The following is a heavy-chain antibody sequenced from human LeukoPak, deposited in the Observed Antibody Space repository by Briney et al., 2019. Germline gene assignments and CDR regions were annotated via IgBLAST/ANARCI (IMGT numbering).Heavy chain of an antibody. Sequence: PSQTLSLTCTVSGGSISSGDYYWSWIRQPPGKGLEWIGYIYYDESTYYNPSLKSRITISVDTSKNQFSLRLRSVTAADTAVYYCADLAGETEAFHIWGQGTMVTVSS. V-gene: IGHV4-30-4*01. D-gene: IGHD1-26*01. CDR3: ADLAGETEAFHI. CDR2: IYYDEST. CDR1: GGSISSGDYY. J-gene: IGHJ3*02.